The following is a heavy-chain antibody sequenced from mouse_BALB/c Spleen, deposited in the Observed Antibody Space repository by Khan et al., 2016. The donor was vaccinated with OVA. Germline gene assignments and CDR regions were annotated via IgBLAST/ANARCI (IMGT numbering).Heavy chain of an antibody. CDR1: GFTFSSYG. Sequence: LVESGGGLVQPGGSRKLSCAASGFTFSSYGMHWVRQAPEKGLEWVAYISGDSNTIYYADTVKGRFTISRDNPKNNLFLQMTSLMSEDTARYYCATSYFYGYYFDYWGPGTTLTVSS. CDR2: ISGDSNTI. D-gene: IGHD1-1*01. CDR3: ATSYFYGYYFDY. V-gene: IGHV5-17*02. J-gene: IGHJ2*01.